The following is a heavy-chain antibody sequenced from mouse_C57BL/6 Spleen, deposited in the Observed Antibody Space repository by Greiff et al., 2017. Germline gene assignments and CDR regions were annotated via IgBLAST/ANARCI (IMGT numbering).Heavy chain of an antibody. J-gene: IGHJ1*03. CDR3: AREANYYGSSHWYFDV. CDR2: ISYDGSN. D-gene: IGHD1-1*01. CDR1: GYSITSGYY. V-gene: IGHV3-6*01. Sequence: EVQLQQSGPGLVKPSQSLSLTCSVTGYSITSGYYWNWIRQFPGNKLEWMGYISYDGSNNYNPSLKNRISITRDTSKNQFFLKLNSVTTEDTATYYGAREANYYGSSHWYFDVWGTGTTVTVSS.